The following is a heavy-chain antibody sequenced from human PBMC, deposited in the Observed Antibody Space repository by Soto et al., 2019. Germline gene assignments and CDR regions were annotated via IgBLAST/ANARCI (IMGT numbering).Heavy chain of an antibody. CDR3: AKDVISRVAGFDS. J-gene: IGHJ4*02. V-gene: IGHV3-49*05. Sequence: EVQLVESGGDLVKQGRSLRLSFTTSGFTFGDYAMGWFRQAPGKGLEWVSFIRAKAYGGATAYAASVKGRFTISRDDSKSIAYLQMDSLITGDTGVYYCAKDVISRVAGFDSWGQGTLVTVSS. D-gene: IGHD6-19*01. CDR2: IRAKAYGGAT. CDR1: GFTFGDYA.